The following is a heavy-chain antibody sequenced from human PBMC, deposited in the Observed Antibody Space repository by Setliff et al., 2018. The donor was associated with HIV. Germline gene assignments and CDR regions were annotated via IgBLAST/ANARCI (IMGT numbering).Heavy chain of an antibody. Sequence: SETLSLTCAVYGGSFSGYYWNWIRQSPGKGLEWIVEVNHNGNINYNPSLKSRVTVSVDTSKTQYSLKMISVTAADTAMYYCAISIVGVTSEMYWAQGTLVTVSS. CDR2: VNHNGNI. V-gene: IGHV4-34*01. D-gene: IGHD2-21*02. CDR3: AISIVGVTSEMY. CDR1: GGSFSGYY. J-gene: IGHJ4*02.